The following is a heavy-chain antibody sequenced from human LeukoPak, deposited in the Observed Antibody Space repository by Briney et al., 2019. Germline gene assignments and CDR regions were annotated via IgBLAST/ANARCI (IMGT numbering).Heavy chain of an antibody. Sequence: GASVKVSCKASGYTFTGYYIHWVRQAPGQGLAWMGWISPDSGGTNYAQKFQGRVTMTRDTSISTAYMELRTLTSDDTAVYYCARIQGNGDYRDYWGQGTLVTVSS. CDR1: GYTFTGYY. D-gene: IGHD4-17*01. V-gene: IGHV1-2*02. CDR2: ISPDSGGT. J-gene: IGHJ4*02. CDR3: ARIQGNGDYRDY.